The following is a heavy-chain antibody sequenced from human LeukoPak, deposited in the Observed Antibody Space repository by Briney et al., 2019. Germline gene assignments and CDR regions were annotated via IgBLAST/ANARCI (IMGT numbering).Heavy chain of an antibody. CDR2: ISWNSGSI. D-gene: IGHD7-27*01. J-gene: IGHJ2*01. V-gene: IGHV3-9*01. CDR1: GFTFDDYA. Sequence: GGSLRLSCAASGFTFDDYAMHWVRQAPGKGLEWVSGISWNSGSIGYADSVKGRFTISREDARNSLYLQMNSLRAGDTAVYYCARSVNWGSLGFYFDLWGRGTLVTVSS. CDR3: ARSVNWGSLGFYFDL.